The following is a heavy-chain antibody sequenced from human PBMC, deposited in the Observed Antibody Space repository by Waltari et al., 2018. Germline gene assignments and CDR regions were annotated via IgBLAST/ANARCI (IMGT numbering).Heavy chain of an antibody. D-gene: IGHD4-17*01. Sequence: QVQLQESGPGLVKPSETLSLTCTVSGGSISSYYWSWIRQPPGKGLEWIGYISYSGSTNYNPARKSRVTISVDTSKNQFSLKLSSVTAADTAVYYCAREFGYGDSYIDYWGQGTLVTVSS. V-gene: IGHV4-59*01. CDR1: GGSISSYY. J-gene: IGHJ4*02. CDR2: ISYSGST. CDR3: AREFGYGDSYIDY.